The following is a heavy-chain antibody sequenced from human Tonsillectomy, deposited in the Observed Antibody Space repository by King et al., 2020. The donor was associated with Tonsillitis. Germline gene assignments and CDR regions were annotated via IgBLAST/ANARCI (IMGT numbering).Heavy chain of an antibody. CDR1: GYTFTDYY. V-gene: IGHV1-2*02. D-gene: IGHD3-22*01. Sequence: VQLVESGAEVKKPGASVKVSCKASGYTFTDYYMHWVRQAPGQGLEWMGWINPNSGVTNYAQKFQGRVTLTRDTSITTAYMELSRLTPDDTAVYYCARVSNYYDSSGYYNGWFDPWGQGTLVTVSS. J-gene: IGHJ5*02. CDR3: ARVSNYYDSSGYYNGWFDP. CDR2: INPNSGVT.